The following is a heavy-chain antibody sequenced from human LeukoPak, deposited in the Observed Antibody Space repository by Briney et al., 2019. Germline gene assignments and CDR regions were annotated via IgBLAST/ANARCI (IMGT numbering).Heavy chain of an antibody. J-gene: IGHJ4*02. D-gene: IGHD2-2*01. CDR2: IYYSGST. V-gene: IGHV4-39*01. Sequence: SETLSLTCTVSGGSISSSSYYWGWIRQPPGNGLEWIGSIYYSGSTYYNPSLKSRVTISVDTSKNQFSLKLSSVTAADTAVYYCARGVVPAATFDYWGQGTLVTVSS. CDR3: ARGVVPAATFDY. CDR1: GGSISSSSYY.